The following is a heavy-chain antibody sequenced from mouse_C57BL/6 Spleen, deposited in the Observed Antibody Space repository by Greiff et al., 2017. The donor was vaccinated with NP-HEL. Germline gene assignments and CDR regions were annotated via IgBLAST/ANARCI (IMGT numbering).Heavy chain of an antibody. V-gene: IGHV1-18*01. CDR3: ARRITTEVYWYFDV. CDR2: INPNNGGT. CDR1: GYTFTDYN. D-gene: IGHD1-1*01. J-gene: IGHJ1*03. Sequence: EVKLVESGPELVKPGASVKISCKASGYTFTDYNMDWVKQSHGKRLEWIGDINPNNGGTTYNQKFKGKATLTVAKSSSTAYLNLRSLASEDTAIYYCARRITTEVYWYFDVWGTGTTVTVSS.